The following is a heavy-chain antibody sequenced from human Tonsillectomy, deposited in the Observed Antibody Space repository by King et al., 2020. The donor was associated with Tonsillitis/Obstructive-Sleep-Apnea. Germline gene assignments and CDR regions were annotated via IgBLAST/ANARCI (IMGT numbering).Heavy chain of an antibody. CDR3: ARGEIVVVPAAQVYYYYMDV. J-gene: IGHJ6*03. D-gene: IGHD2-2*01. V-gene: IGHV4-34*01. CDR1: GGSFSGSY. CDR2: INHSGST. Sequence: VQLQQWGAGLLKPSETLSLTCAVYGGSFSGSYWSWIRQPPGKGLEWIGEINHSGSTNYNPSLKSRVTISVDTSKNQFSLKVSTVTAADTAVYYCARGEIVVVPAAQVYYYYMDVWGKGTLVTVSS.